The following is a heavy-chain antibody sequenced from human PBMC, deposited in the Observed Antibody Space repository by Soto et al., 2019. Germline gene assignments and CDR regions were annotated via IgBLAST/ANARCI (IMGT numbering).Heavy chain of an antibody. CDR1: GYTLTELS. J-gene: IGHJ4*02. CDR3: ATTNRWELGAYFDY. Sequence: ASVKVSCKVSGYTLTELSMHWVRQAPGKGLERMGGFDPEDGETIYAQKIKGRVTITEDTSTDTAYMELSSLRSEDTAVYYCATTNRWELGAYFDYWGQGTLVTVSS. CDR2: FDPEDGET. V-gene: IGHV1-24*01. D-gene: IGHD1-26*01.